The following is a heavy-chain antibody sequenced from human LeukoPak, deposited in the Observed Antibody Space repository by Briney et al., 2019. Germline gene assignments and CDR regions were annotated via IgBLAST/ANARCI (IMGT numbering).Heavy chain of an antibody. CDR3: VELDSDY. CDR2: ISYDGSLK. Sequence: GGSLRLSCAASGFTFSNFGMHWVRQAPGKGLEWLAVISYDGSLKYYTDSLKGRFTISRGNSKNTLYLQMNSLRAEDTAVYYCVELDSDYWGQGTLVTVSS. J-gene: IGHJ4*02. V-gene: IGHV3-30*18. CDR1: GFTFSNFG.